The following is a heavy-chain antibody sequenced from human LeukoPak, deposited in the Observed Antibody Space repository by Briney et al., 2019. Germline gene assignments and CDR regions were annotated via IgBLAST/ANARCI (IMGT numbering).Heavy chain of an antibody. CDR3: AKGYCSSTSCAFEPYYFDY. Sequence: GGSHRLVCAAAGSTVTSYGMSWVRQAAGKGLEWVAAISGSGGSTYYADCVKGRFTIYRDNSKNTLYLQMNSLRAEDTAVYYCAKGYCSSTSCAFEPYYFDYWGQGTLVTVSS. CDR1: GSTVTSYG. D-gene: IGHD2-2*01. CDR2: ISGSGGST. J-gene: IGHJ4*02. V-gene: IGHV3-23*01.